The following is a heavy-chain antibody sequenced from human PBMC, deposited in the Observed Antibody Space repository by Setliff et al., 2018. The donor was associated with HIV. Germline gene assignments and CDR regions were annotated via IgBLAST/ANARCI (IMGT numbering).Heavy chain of an antibody. CDR2: ISSKRTSI. J-gene: IGHJ6*03. CDR1: GFTFGDFC. CDR3: ARGPTTVTNYYYYYMDV. D-gene: IGHD4-17*01. Sequence: PGESLKISCETSGFTFGDFCMNWVRQAPGKGLEWISYISSKRTSIYYADSVKGRFTISRDNDRNSLYLQMNGLRAEDTAVYYCARGPTTVTNYYYYYMDVWGKGTTVTV. V-gene: IGHV3-48*01.